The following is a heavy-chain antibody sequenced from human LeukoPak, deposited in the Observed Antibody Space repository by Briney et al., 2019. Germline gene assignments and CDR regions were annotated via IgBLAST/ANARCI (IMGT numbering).Heavy chain of an antibody. CDR1: GFTFSSYS. Sequence: GGSLRLSCAASGFTFSSYSMAWVRQAPGMGPEWVSVINDTGGTTYYADSVKGRFTISRDNSKNTLYLQMNSLRAEDTAVYFCARAAMVRGVDYFDYWGQGTLVTVSS. V-gene: IGHV3-23*01. CDR2: INDTGGTT. J-gene: IGHJ4*02. D-gene: IGHD3-10*01. CDR3: ARAAMVRGVDYFDY.